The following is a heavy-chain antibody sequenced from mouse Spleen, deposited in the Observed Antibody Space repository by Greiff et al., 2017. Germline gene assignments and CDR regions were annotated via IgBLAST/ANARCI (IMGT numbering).Heavy chain of an antibody. CDR1: GFTFSSYA. Sequence: EVQLVESGGGLVKPGGSLKLSCAASGFTFSSYAMSWVRQTPEKRLEWVASISSGGSTYYPDSVKGRFTISRDNARNILYLQMSSLRSEDTAMYYCARGDYGNPPFAYWGQGTLVTVSA. D-gene: IGHD2-1*01. CDR3: ARGDYGNPPFAY. V-gene: IGHV5-6-5*01. J-gene: IGHJ3*01. CDR2: ISSGGST.